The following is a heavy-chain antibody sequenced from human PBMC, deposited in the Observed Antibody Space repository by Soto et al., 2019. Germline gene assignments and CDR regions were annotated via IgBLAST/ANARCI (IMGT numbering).Heavy chain of an antibody. Sequence: QVQLVQSGAEVKEPGDSVRVSCEASGYTFTAYYIHWVRRAPGQGLEWMGWINPKFGDTTYAQDFQGRVSMTRDMSISTVDMELNRLTSDDTAIYYCARNMDYYYGRGSGNGHGVWGQGTTVTVFS. CDR1: GYTFTAYY. CDR2: INPKFGDT. J-gene: IGHJ6*02. CDR3: ARNMDYYYGRGSGNGHGV. V-gene: IGHV1-2*02. D-gene: IGHD3-10*02.